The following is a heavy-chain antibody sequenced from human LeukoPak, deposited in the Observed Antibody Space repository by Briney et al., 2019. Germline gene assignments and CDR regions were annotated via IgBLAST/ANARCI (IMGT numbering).Heavy chain of an antibody. Sequence: GASVKVSCKASGYTFTSYGISWVRQAPGQGLEWMGWISAYNGNTNYAQKLQGRVTMTTDTSTSTAYMELRSLRSDDTAVYYCARVMKSLLWFGEGRINWFDPWGQGTLVTVSS. D-gene: IGHD3-10*01. CDR3: ARVMKSLLWFGEGRINWFDP. V-gene: IGHV1-18*01. J-gene: IGHJ5*02. CDR2: ISAYNGNT. CDR1: GYTFTSYG.